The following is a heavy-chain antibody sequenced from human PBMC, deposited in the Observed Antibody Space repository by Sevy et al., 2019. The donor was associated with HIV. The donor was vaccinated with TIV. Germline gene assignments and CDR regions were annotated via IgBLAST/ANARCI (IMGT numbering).Heavy chain of an antibody. CDR2: LSHDGSHK. D-gene: IGHD4-17*01. V-gene: IGHV3-30*18. CDR1: GFSFSTLG. Sequence: GGSLRLSCAASGFSFSTLGMHWVRQAPGKGLEWVAVLSHDGSHKFYADSVKGRFTISRDNSKNTLYLQMNSLRAEDSAVYYCAKEYGDFEGFDYWGQRTLVTVSS. J-gene: IGHJ4*02. CDR3: AKEYGDFEGFDY.